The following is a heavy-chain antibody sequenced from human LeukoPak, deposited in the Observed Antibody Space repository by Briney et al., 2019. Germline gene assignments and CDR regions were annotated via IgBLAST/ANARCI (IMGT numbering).Heavy chain of an antibody. J-gene: IGHJ4*02. CDR1: GYTFTSYG. D-gene: IGHD3-3*01. CDR3: ARGAYYDFWSGYYENFDY. Sequence: ASVKVSCKASGYTFTSYGISWVRQAPGQGLEWMGWISAYNGNTNYAQKLQGRVTMTTDTSTRTAYMELRGLRSDDTAVYYCARGAYYDFWSGYYENFDYWGQGTLVTVSS. CDR2: ISAYNGNT. V-gene: IGHV1-18*01.